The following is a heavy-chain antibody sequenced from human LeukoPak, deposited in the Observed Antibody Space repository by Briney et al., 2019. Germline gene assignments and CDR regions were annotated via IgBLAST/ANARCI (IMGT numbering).Heavy chain of an antibody. Sequence: PGESLKISCKGSGYSFTSYWIGWVRQMPGKGLEWMGIIYPGDSDTRYSPSFQGQVTISADKSISTAYLQWSSLKASDTAMYYCARRSLGCSSTSCYEDYWGQGTLVTVSS. D-gene: IGHD2-2*01. V-gene: IGHV5-51*01. CDR2: IYPGDSDT. J-gene: IGHJ4*02. CDR3: ARRSLGCSSTSCYEDY. CDR1: GYSFTSYW.